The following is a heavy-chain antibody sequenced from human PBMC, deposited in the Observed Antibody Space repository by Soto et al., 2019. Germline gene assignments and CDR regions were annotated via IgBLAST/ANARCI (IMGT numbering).Heavy chain of an antibody. Sequence: ASVKVSCKASGYTFTSYAMHWVRRAPGQRLEWMGWINAGNGNTKYSQKFQGRVTITRDTSASTAYMELSSLRSEDTAVYYCARDEGGNYGMDVWGQGTTVTVSS. CDR2: INAGNGNT. V-gene: IGHV1-3*01. D-gene: IGHD3-16*01. CDR1: GYTFTSYA. J-gene: IGHJ6*02. CDR3: ARDEGGNYGMDV.